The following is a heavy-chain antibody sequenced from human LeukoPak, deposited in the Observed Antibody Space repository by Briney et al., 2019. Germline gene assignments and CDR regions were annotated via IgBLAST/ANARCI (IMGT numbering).Heavy chain of an antibody. V-gene: IGHV5-51*01. D-gene: IGHD6-13*01. CDR3: ATGEQQLPDY. CDR1: GYSFSTCW. J-gene: IGHJ4*02. CDR2: IYPGDSDT. Sequence: GESLKISCKGSGYSFSTCWIGWVRQMPGRGLEWMGIIYPGDSDTTYSPSFQGQVTISADKSISAAYLQWSSLKASDTAMYYCATGEQQLPDYWGQGTLVTVSS.